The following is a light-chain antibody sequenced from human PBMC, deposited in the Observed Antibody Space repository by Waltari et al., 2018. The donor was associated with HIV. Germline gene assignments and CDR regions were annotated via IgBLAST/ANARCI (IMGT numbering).Light chain of an antibody. CDR2: DAS. Sequence: DIVMTQSPATLSVSPGERATLSCRASQSISNKLAWYQQKPGQAPRLLRYDASTRATGVPARFSGSGSGTEFTLTISSLQSEDFAVYYCQQYINWPPYTFGQGTKLEIK. CDR1: QSISNK. CDR3: QQYINWPPYT. J-gene: IGKJ2*01. V-gene: IGKV3-15*01.